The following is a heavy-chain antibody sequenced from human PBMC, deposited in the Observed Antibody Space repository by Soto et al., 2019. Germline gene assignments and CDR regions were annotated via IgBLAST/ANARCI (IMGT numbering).Heavy chain of an antibody. J-gene: IGHJ5*02. Sequence: SETLSLTCTVSGGSISSYYWSWIRQPPGKGPEWIGYIYYSGSTNYNPSLKSRVTISVGTSKNQFSLKLTSVTAADTAVYYCAKIAGTGWLDPWGQGTLVTVSS. CDR3: AKIAGTGWLDP. V-gene: IGHV4-59*01. CDR1: GGSISSYY. CDR2: IYYSGST. D-gene: IGHD1-20*01.